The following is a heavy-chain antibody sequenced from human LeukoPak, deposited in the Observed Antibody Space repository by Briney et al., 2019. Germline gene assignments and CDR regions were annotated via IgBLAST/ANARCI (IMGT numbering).Heavy chain of an antibody. CDR2: INPNSGGT. CDR1: GYTFTGYY. Sequence: GASVKVSCKASGYTFTGYYMHWVRQAPGQGLEWMGWINPNSGGTNYAQKFQGRVTMTRDTSISTAYMELSRLRSDDTAVYYCARIVGISPEEHFDYWGQGTLVTVSS. CDR3: ARIVGISPEEHFDY. J-gene: IGHJ4*02. D-gene: IGHD2-15*01. V-gene: IGHV1-2*02.